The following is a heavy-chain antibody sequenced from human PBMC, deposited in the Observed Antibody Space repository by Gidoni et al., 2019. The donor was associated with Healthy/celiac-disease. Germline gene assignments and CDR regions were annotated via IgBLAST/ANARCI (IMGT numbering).Heavy chain of an antibody. CDR2: IYYSGST. Sequence: QLQLQESGPGLVKPSETLSLTCTVSGGSISSSSYYWGWIRQPPGKGLEWIGSIYYSGSTYYNPSLKSRVTISVDTSKNQFSLKLSSVTAADTAVYYCARHWYCSSTSCYPVNYFDYWGQGTLVTVSS. CDR3: ARHWYCSSTSCYPVNYFDY. J-gene: IGHJ4*02. D-gene: IGHD2-2*01. V-gene: IGHV4-39*01. CDR1: GGSISSSSYY.